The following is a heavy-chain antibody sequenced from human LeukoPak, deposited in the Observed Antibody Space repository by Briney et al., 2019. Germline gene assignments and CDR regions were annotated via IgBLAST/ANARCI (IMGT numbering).Heavy chain of an antibody. CDR3: ARSGMSYGGYYYYTDV. Sequence: ASVKVSCKASGGTFSSYAISWVRQAPGQGLEWMGGIIPISGTANYAQKFQGRVTITTDESTSTAYMELSSLRSEDTAVYYCARSGMSYGGYYYYTDVWGKGTTVTVSS. D-gene: IGHD4-17*01. V-gene: IGHV1-69*05. J-gene: IGHJ6*03. CDR2: IIPISGTA. CDR1: GGTFSSYA.